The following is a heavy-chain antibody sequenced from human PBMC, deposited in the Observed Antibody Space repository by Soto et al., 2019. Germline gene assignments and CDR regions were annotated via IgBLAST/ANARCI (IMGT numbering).Heavy chain of an antibody. D-gene: IGHD5-12*01. CDR3: AKDGTGGYSGQTAHYYYMDV. V-gene: IGHV3-30*18. CDR2: ISHDGNKR. J-gene: IGHJ6*03. Sequence: QVQLVESGGGVVQPGGSLRLSCVASGFTFSTRGMHWVRQAPGKGLDWVTVISHDGNKRYYVDSVKGRFTVSRDNSKNTVYLQMNSLRGEDTAVYYCAKDGTGGYSGQTAHYYYMDVWGQGTTVTVSS. CDR1: GFTFSTRG.